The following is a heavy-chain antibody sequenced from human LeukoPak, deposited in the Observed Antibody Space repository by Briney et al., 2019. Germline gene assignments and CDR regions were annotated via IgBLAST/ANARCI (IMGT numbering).Heavy chain of an antibody. CDR2: ISSSSNYI. Sequence: PGRSLRLSCAASGFTFSTFGMHWVRQAPGKGLEWVSSISSSSNYIYYADSVKGRFTISRDNAKNSLFLQMNSLRAEDTAVYYCARDGVHDPPFDYWGQGTLVTVSS. CDR3: ARDGVHDPPFDY. J-gene: IGHJ4*02. V-gene: IGHV3-21*01. CDR1: GFTFSTFG. D-gene: IGHD1-1*01.